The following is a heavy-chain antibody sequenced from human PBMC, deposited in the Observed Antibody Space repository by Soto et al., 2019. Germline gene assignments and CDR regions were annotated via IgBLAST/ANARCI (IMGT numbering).Heavy chain of an antibody. J-gene: IGHJ5*02. CDR3: ARSAMVRGNVPNWFHP. Sequence: VPVKVSSKASEYTFTSYGIRWVGQAPGQGLEWMGWITPYNGNTNYAQKLQGRVTMTTDTSTKTVYMELRSLRSDVTAVYSCARSAMVRGNVPNWFHPWRRVTLVAVSS. CDR1: EYTFTSYG. CDR2: ITPYNGNT. D-gene: IGHD3-10*01. V-gene: IGHV1-18*04.